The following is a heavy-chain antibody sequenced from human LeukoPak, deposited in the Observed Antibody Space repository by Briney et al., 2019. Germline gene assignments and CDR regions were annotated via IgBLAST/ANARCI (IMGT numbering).Heavy chain of an antibody. V-gene: IGHV4-59*01. CDR3: ARFEGFYGMDV. Sequence: SETLSLTRTVSGGSISSYYWSWIRQPPGKGLEWIGYIYYSGSTNYNPSLKSRVTISVDTSKNRFSLKLSSVTAADTAVYYCARFEGFYGMDVWGQGTTVTVSS. CDR2: IYYSGST. CDR1: GGSISSYY. J-gene: IGHJ6*02. D-gene: IGHD3-3*01.